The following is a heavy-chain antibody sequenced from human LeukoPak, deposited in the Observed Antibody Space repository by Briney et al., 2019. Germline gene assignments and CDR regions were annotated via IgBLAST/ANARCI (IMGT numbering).Heavy chain of an antibody. J-gene: IGHJ4*02. CDR3: ARETLVYSSLDY. D-gene: IGHD6-13*01. CDR1: NGFSSNYY. Sequence: PSETLSLTCTVSNGFSSNYYWSWIRQPAGKRLEWIGRVYTSGITNYNPSLKSRVTMSVDTSKNQFSLKLNSVTAADTAVYYCARETLVYSSLDYWGQGTLVTVSS. CDR2: VYTSGIT. V-gene: IGHV4-4*07.